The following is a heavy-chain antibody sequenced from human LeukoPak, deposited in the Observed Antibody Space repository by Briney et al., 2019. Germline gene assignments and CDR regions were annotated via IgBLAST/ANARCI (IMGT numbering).Heavy chain of an antibody. J-gene: IGHJ4*02. CDR1: GYAFSSYG. D-gene: IGHD3-10*01. CDR3: ARRYYYGSGSYSDY. V-gene: IGHV1-18*01. Sequence: GASVKVPCKASGYAFSSYGISWVRQAPGHGLGWMGWISAYNGNAMYAQKFQGRVTMTTDTSTSTVTMELRSLRSDDTAVYFFARRYYYGSGSYSDYWGQGTLVTVSS. CDR2: ISAYNGNA.